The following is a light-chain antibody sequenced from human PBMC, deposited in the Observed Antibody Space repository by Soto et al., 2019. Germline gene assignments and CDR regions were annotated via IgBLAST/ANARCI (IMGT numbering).Light chain of an antibody. CDR3: TSYTSSSTHV. Sequence: QSVQTQPASVSGSPGQSITITCTGTSSDIGGYDYVSWYQHHPGKAPKVIIYGVTNRPSGVSHRFSGSKSANTASLTISGLQAEDEADYYCTSYTSSSTHVFGTGTQLTVL. CDR1: SSDIGGYDY. J-gene: IGLJ1*01. CDR2: GVT. V-gene: IGLV2-14*01.